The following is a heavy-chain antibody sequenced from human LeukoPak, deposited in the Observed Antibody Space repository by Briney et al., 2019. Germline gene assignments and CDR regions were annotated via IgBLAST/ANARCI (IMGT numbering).Heavy chain of an antibody. V-gene: IGHV3-30*01. CDR3: ARGVSTWYRIDY. Sequence: PGRSLRLSSVASGFPFSSYSFHWVRQAPGKGLEWVALLSYDGSIKHYADSVKGRFTLSRDNSKSSVYLQMDSLKADDTAVYYCARGVSTWYRIDYWGQGTLVTVSS. CDR1: GFPFSSYS. CDR2: LSYDGSIK. J-gene: IGHJ4*02. D-gene: IGHD6-13*01.